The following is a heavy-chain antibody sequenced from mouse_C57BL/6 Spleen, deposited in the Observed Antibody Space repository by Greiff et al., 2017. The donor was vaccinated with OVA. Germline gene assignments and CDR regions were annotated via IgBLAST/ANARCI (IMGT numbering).Heavy chain of an antibody. J-gene: IGHJ4*01. CDR2: ISSGGSYT. CDR3: ARHYGKEDAMDY. V-gene: IGHV5-6*02. CDR1: GFTFSSYG. D-gene: IGHD2-1*01. Sequence: EVKLVESGGDLVKPGGSLKLSCAASGFTFSSYGMSWVRQTPDKRLEWVATISSGGSYTYYPDSVKGRFTISRDNAKNTLYLQMSSLKSEDTAMYYCARHYGKEDAMDYWGQGTSVTVSS.